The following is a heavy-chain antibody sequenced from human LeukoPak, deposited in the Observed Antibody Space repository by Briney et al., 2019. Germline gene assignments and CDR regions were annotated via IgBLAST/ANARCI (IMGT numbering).Heavy chain of an antibody. CDR1: GFTFSNYW. V-gene: IGHV3-74*01. J-gene: IGHJ4*02. Sequence: PGGSLRLSCAASGFTFSNYWMSWVRQAPGKGLVWVSRINSDGSSRHYADSVKGRFTISRDNAKNTLHLQMTSLRAEDTAVYFCASPVGASVSVDYWGQGTLVTVSS. D-gene: IGHD1-26*01. CDR2: INSDGSSR. CDR3: ASPVGASVSVDY.